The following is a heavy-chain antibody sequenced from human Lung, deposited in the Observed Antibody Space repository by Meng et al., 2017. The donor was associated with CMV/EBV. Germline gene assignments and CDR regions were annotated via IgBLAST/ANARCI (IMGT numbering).Heavy chain of an antibody. CDR3: ATNAFDY. J-gene: IGHJ4*02. V-gene: IGHV1-3*04. D-gene: IGHD2-8*01. Sequence: SVKISCKASGYTFTSYPIHWVRQAPGQSLEWMGWINTDNGDTRFSQHLQGRVTISTDTSATTAYMELSSLRLDDTAIYYCATNAFDYWGQGTLVTVSS. CDR2: INTDNGDT. CDR1: GYTFTSYP.